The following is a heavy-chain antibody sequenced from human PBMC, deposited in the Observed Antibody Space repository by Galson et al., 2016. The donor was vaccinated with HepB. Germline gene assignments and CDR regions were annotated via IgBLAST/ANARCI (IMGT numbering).Heavy chain of an antibody. Sequence: SVKVSCKASGYTFTGYYMHWVRQAPGQGLEWMGWINPNSGGTNYAQKFQGRVTMTRDTSISTAYMELSSLRSNDTAVYYWAGDRLGGYDYHWGQGTLVTVSS. CDR2: INPNSGGT. D-gene: IGHD5-12*01. V-gene: IGHV1-2*02. CDR3: AGDRLGGYDYH. CDR1: GYTFTGYY. J-gene: IGHJ5*02.